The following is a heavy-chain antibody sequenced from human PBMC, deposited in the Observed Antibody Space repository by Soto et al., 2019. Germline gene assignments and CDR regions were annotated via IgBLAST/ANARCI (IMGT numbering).Heavy chain of an antibody. CDR2: ITESRSDM. CDR1: GFIFSSHT. Sequence: EVQLVESGGGLVKPGGSLRLSCAASGFIFSSHTMRWVRKAPGKGLEWVSSITESRSDMYYADSVKGRFTISRDNAKNSLYLQMNSLRVEDTAVYYCARFWDYGSGTVLDYWGQGTLVTVSS. D-gene: IGHD3-10*01. CDR3: ARFWDYGSGTVLDY. V-gene: IGHV3-21*02. J-gene: IGHJ4*02.